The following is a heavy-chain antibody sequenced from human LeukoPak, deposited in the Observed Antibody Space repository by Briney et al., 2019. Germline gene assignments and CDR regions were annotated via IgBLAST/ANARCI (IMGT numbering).Heavy chain of an antibody. D-gene: IGHD2-21*02. V-gene: IGHV5-10-1*01. CDR1: GYSFTNYW. J-gene: IGHJ4*02. Sequence: GESLKISCKDSGYSFTNYWIGWVRQMPGKGLEWMGRIDPSDSYTNYSPSLQGHVTISADKSISTAYLQWSSLKASDTAMYYCAFSSLTAHPGDWGQGTLVTVSS. CDR2: IDPSDSYT. CDR3: AFSSLTAHPGD.